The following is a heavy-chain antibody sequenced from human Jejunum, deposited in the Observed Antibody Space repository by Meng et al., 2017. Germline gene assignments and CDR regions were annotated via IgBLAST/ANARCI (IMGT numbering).Heavy chain of an antibody. V-gene: IGHV4-61*08. CDR1: GGSVGRAGYQ. CDR2: ANT. J-gene: IGHJ4*02. Sequence: QGQLQGSGPGPVRPSETLSLICTVSGGSVGRAGYQWGWIRQPPGRGLEWIGYANTNYNPSLKRRVTISLDTSRNLFSLSLTSVTAADTAVYYCARDSMGSLDYWGQGILVTVSS. D-gene: IGHD1-26*01. CDR3: ARDSMGSLDY.